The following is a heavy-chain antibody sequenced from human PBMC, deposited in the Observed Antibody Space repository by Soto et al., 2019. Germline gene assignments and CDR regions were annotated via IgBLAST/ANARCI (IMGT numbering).Heavy chain of an antibody. Sequence: ASETLSLTCTVSGGSISSYYWSWIRQPPGKGLEWIGYIYYSGSTNYNPSLKSRVTISVDTSKNQFSLKLSSVTAADTAVYYCARHVRDYDFWSGYYTFGWFDPWGQGTLVTVSS. D-gene: IGHD3-3*01. CDR2: IYYSGST. J-gene: IGHJ5*02. CDR3: ARHVRDYDFWSGYYTFGWFDP. V-gene: IGHV4-59*08. CDR1: GGSISSYY.